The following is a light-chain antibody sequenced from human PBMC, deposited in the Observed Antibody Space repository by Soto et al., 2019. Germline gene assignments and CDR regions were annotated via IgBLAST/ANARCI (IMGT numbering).Light chain of an antibody. Sequence: QSALTQPASVSGSPGQSITISCTGTSSDVGAYNYVSWYQQHPGKAPKLMIYEVINRPSGVSDRFSGSKSGNTASLTISGLQAEDEADYYCSSYTSTSSYVFATGTKVTVL. CDR1: SSDVGAYNY. V-gene: IGLV2-14*01. CDR3: SSYTSTSSYV. J-gene: IGLJ1*01. CDR2: EVI.